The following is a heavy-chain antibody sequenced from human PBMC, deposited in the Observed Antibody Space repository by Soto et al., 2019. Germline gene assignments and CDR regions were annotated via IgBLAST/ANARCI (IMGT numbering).Heavy chain of an antibody. CDR1: GYTFANYH. CDR2: INPNSGTT. J-gene: IGHJ4*02. V-gene: IGHV1-46*01. Sequence: ASVKVSCKASGYTFANYHMHWVRQAPGQGLEWMGIINPNSGTTTYAQRFQGRVTMTRDTSTTTVYMELSGLRSVDTAVYYCGTVGTVMYTGVQYFFDYWGQGTQVTVSS. CDR3: GTVGTVMYTGVQYFFDY. D-gene: IGHD1-26*01.